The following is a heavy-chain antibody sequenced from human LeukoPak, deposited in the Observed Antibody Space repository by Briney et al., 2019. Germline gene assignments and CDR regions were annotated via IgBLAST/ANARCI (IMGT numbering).Heavy chain of an antibody. V-gene: IGHV1-2*06. CDR1: GYIFAHNG. CDR3: ARVTRLGELSFDY. D-gene: IGHD3-16*02. CDR2: INPNSGGT. Sequence: ASVKVSCKTSGYIFAHNGISWVRQAPGQGLEWMGRINPNSGGTNYAQKFQGRVTMTRDTSISTAYMELSRLRSDDTAVYYCARVTRLGELSFDYWGQGTLVTVSS. J-gene: IGHJ4*02.